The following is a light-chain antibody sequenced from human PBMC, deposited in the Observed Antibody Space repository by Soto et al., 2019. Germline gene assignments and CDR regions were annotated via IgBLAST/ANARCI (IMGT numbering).Light chain of an antibody. CDR2: SNN. CDR1: SSNIGSNN. Sequence: QSVLTQTPSASGTPGQRVNISCSGSSSNIGSNNVNWYQQLPGTAPKLLIYSNNQRPSGVPDRFSGSKSGTSASLAISGLQSEDKADYYCEAWDDSLNGVVFGGGTKLTVL. CDR3: EAWDDSLNGVV. J-gene: IGLJ2*01. V-gene: IGLV1-44*01.